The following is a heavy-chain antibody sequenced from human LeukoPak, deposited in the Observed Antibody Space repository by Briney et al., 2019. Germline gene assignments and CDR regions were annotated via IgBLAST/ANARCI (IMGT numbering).Heavy chain of an antibody. D-gene: IGHD6-25*01. CDR2: IGTSSTTI. CDR1: GFTFSDYT. Sequence: GGSLRLSCAASGFTFSDYTMNWVRQPPGKGLEWVSNIGTSSTTIYYADSVKGRFTISRDNAKNSLYLQMNSLRADDTAVYYCARFAAGGSYYYYMDVWGKGTTVTVSS. J-gene: IGHJ6*03. V-gene: IGHV3-48*01. CDR3: ARFAAGGSYYYYMDV.